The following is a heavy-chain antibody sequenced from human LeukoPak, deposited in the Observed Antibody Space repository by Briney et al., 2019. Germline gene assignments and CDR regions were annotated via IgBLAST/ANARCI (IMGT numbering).Heavy chain of an antibody. CDR1: GGTFSSYA. V-gene: IGHV1-69*13. CDR3: ARWRYSSSWYQQLGYWYFDL. CDR2: IIPILGTP. D-gene: IGHD6-13*01. Sequence: SVKLSCTASGGTFSSYAISWVRQAPGQGLEWMGGIIPILGTPNYAQKFQGRVTITADESTSTAYMELSSLRSEDTAVYYCARWRYSSSWYQQLGYWYFDLWGRGTLVTVSS. J-gene: IGHJ2*01.